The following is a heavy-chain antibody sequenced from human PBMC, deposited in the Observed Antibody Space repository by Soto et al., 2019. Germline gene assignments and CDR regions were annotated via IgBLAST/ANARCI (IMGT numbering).Heavy chain of an antibody. J-gene: IGHJ6*03. Sequence: EVQLVESGGGLVQPGGSLRLSCAASGFTVSSNYMSWVRQAPGKGLEWVSVIYSGGSTYYADSVKGRFTISRDNSKNTLYLQINSLRAEDTAVYYCARDFPRHYDILTGYYQSYYYYYYMDVWGKGTTVTVSS. CDR3: ARDFPRHYDILTGYYQSYYYYYYMDV. D-gene: IGHD3-9*01. CDR2: IYSGGST. CDR1: GFTVSSNY. V-gene: IGHV3-66*01.